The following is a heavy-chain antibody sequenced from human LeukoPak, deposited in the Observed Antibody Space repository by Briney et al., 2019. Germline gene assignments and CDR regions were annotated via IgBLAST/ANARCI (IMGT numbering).Heavy chain of an antibody. CDR3: AGTKKGYQLLSLFDY. Sequence: GASVKVSCKASGYTFTSYYMHWVRQAPGQGLEWMGIIDPSGGSTSYAQKFQGRVTMTRDTSTSTVYMELSSLRSEDTAVYYCAGTKKGYQLLSLFDYWGQGTLVTVS. D-gene: IGHD2-2*01. V-gene: IGHV1-46*03. J-gene: IGHJ4*02. CDR1: GYTFTSYY. CDR2: IDPSGGST.